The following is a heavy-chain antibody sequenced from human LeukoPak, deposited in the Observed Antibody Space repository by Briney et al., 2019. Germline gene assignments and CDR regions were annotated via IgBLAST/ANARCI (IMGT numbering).Heavy chain of an antibody. J-gene: IGHJ4*02. CDR2: ISYDERHK. Sequence: GGSLRLSCAASGFTFSSYAMHWVRRAPGKGLEWVAVISYDERHKFYADSVKGRFTISRDNSKNTLYLQMNSLGGEDTAVYYCARATLTIDLDYWGQGSLVTVSS. CDR1: GFTFSSYA. CDR3: ARATLTIDLDY. V-gene: IGHV3-30*04. D-gene: IGHD3-9*01.